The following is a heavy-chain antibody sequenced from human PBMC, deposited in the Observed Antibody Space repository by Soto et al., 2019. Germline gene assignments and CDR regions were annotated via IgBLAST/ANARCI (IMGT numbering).Heavy chain of an antibody. CDR1: GYTFSDYY. CDR2: INPNSGGT. Sequence: GASVKVSFKAFGYTFSDYYIHWVRQAPGQGLEWMGWINPNSGGTKYAPKFQGGVTMTRDTSITTAYMELSRLRSGDTAVYYCAREPATAKPEGVDFWGQGTLVTVS. J-gene: IGHJ4*02. D-gene: IGHD1-1*01. CDR3: AREPATAKPEGVDF. V-gene: IGHV1-2*02.